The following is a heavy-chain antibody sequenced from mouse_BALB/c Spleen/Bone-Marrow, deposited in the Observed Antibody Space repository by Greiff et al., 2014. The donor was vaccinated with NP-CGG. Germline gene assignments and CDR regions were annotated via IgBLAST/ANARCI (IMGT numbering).Heavy chain of an antibody. D-gene: IGHD2-3*01. CDR2: INPSNGRT. CDR3: ARYDGPAWFAY. V-gene: IGHV1S81*02. Sequence: VQLQQSGAELVKPGASVKLSCKASGYTFTSYWIHWVKLRPGQGLEWIGEINPSNGRTNYNEKFKNKATLTVDKSSSTAYIQLSSLTSEDSAVYYCARYDGPAWFAYWGQRTLVTVSA. J-gene: IGHJ3*01. CDR1: GYTFTSYW.